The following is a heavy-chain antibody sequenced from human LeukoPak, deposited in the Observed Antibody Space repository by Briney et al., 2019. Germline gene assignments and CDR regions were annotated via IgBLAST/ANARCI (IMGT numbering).Heavy chain of an antibody. J-gene: IGHJ3*02. CDR1: GWSFSGYY. D-gene: IGHD3-22*01. V-gene: IGHV4-34*01. CDR2: INHSGST. CDR3: ARARPYYYDSSGYHLDAFDI. Sequence: TSETLSLTCAVYGWSFSGYYWSWIRQPPGKGLEWIGEINHSGSTNYSPSLKSRVTISVDTAKNQFSLKLSSVTAADTAVYYCARARPYYYDSSGYHLDAFDIWGQGTMVTVSS.